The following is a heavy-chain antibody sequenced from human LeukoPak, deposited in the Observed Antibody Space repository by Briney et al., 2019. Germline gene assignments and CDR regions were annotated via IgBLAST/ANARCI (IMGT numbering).Heavy chain of an antibody. CDR3: ARGVTTNYYYGMDV. Sequence: SETLSLTCTVSGGSISSCYWSWMRQPPGKGLEWIGYIYYSGSTNYNPSLKSRVTISVDTSKNQFSLKLSSVTAAHTAVYYCARGVTTNYYYGMDVWGQGTTVTVSS. D-gene: IGHD4-17*01. V-gene: IGHV4-59*01. CDR1: GGSISSCY. J-gene: IGHJ6*02. CDR2: IYYSGST.